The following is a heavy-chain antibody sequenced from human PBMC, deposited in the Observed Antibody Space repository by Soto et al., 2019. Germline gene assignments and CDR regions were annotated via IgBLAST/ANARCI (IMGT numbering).Heavy chain of an antibody. CDR1: GFTFSSYS. V-gene: IGHV3-21*01. CDR3: PRVVVYCDPHYYFGMDV. CDR2: ISCSSSYI. Sequence: EVQLVESGGGLVKPGGSLRLSCAASGFTFSSYSMNWVRQAPGKGLEWVSSISCSSSYIYYADSVKGRVTISRDNVMNSLLLQINSLRAQELAVYYCPRVVVYCDPHYYFGMDVWGQGTTFTVAS. J-gene: IGHJ6*02. D-gene: IGHD2-15*01.